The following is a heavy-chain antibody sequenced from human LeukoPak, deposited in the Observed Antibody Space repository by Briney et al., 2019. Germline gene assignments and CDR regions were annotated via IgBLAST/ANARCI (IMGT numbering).Heavy chain of an antibody. Sequence: GGSLRLSCAASGFTVSGNYMNWVRQAPGKGLEWVSIIYPNGYTYYADSVKGRFTISRDNPKNTLYLQMNSLRAEDTALYFCARDNSPSDGYILFDDWGQGTLVTVSS. CDR1: GFTVSGNY. D-gene: IGHD5-24*01. CDR3: ARDNSPSDGYILFDD. V-gene: IGHV3-53*01. J-gene: IGHJ5*02. CDR2: IYPNGYT.